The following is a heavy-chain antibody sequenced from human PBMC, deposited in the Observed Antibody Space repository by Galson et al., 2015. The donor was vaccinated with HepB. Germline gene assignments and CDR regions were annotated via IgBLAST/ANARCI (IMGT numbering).Heavy chain of an antibody. D-gene: IGHD3-10*01. CDR2: VYYNGST. V-gene: IGHV4-59*02. CDR3: ARDFLRLGVTTRHWYFDL. Sequence: SETLSLTCTVSGVSVSSYYWSWIRQPPGKGLEWIGDVYYNGSTNYNPSLKSRVAMSVDTSKNQFSLKLNSVTAADTAVYYCARDFLRLGVTTRHWYFDLWGRGTLVTVSS. CDR1: GVSVSSYY. J-gene: IGHJ2*01.